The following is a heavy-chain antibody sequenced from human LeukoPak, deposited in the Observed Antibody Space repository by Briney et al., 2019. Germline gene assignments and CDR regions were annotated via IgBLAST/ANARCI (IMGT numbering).Heavy chain of an antibody. CDR2: IYYSGST. CDR1: GGSISSYY. J-gene: IGHJ4*02. V-gene: IGHV4-59*08. CDR3: ARLPHFDSDGKWADY. Sequence: SETLSLTCTVSGGSISSYYWSWIRQPPGKGLEWIGYIYYSGSTNYNPSLKSRVTISVDTSKNQFSLKLSSVTAADTAVYYCARLPHFDSDGKWADYWGQGTLVTVSS. D-gene: IGHD2-21*02.